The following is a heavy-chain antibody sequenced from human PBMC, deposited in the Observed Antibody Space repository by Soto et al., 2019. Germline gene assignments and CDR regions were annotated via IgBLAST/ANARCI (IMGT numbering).Heavy chain of an antibody. D-gene: IGHD2-2*01. CDR3: SRDRCSSTSCYPDY. Sequence: ASVNVSCKTAGYDFSIYYIHWVRQAPGKGLEWMGIINPTGGRATYAPKFQGRVTMTSDTSTTTVYLEVTGLKSEDTAIYSCSRDRCSSTSCYPDYWGQGTLVTVSS. CDR1: GYDFSIYY. J-gene: IGHJ4*02. V-gene: IGHV1-46*03. CDR2: INPTGGRA.